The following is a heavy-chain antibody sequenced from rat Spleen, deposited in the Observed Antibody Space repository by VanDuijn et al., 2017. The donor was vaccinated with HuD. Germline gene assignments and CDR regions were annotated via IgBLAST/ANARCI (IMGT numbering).Heavy chain of an antibody. CDR1: GFTFSNYG. CDR3: TRGGSSYISYYGLLPYWYFDF. V-gene: IGHV5S13*01. D-gene: IGHD1-6*01. J-gene: IGHJ1*01. CDR2: ISTGGGNT. Sequence: EVQLVESGGGLVQPGRSLKLSCAASGFTFSNYGMAWVRQTPTKGLEWVASISTGGGNTYYRDSVKGRFTISRDNAKSTLYLQMNSLRSEDTATYYCTRGGSSYISYYGLLPYWYFDFWGPGTMVTVSS.